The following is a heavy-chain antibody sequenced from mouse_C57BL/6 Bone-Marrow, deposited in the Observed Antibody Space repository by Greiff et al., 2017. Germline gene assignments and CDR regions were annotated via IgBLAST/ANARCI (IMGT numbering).Heavy chain of an antibody. CDR3: ARGGYYGSRDY. J-gene: IGHJ2*01. CDR2: IYPGSGST. D-gene: IGHD1-1*01. CDR1: GYTFTSYW. Sequence: QVQLKESGAELVKPGASVKMSCKASGYTFTSYWITWVKQRPGQGLEWIGDIYPGSGSTNYNEKFKSKATLTVDTSSSTAYMQLSSLTSEDSAVYYCARGGYYGSRDYWGQGTTLTVSS. V-gene: IGHV1-55*01.